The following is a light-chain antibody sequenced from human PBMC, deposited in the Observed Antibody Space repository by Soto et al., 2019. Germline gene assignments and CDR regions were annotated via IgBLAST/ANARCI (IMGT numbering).Light chain of an antibody. Sequence: DIQMTQSPSSLSASVGDRVTITCRASQSISSYVNWYQQKPGKAPQLLIYAASTLQSGIPSRFSGSGSGTDFTLTISSLQPEDFATYYCQQSYSIPWTFGQGTKVDIK. J-gene: IGKJ1*01. CDR2: AAS. CDR3: QQSYSIPWT. V-gene: IGKV1-39*01. CDR1: QSISSY.